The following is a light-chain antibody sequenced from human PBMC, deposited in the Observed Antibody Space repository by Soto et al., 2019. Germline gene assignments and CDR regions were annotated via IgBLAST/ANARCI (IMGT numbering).Light chain of an antibody. CDR3: SSYTSSDTRV. V-gene: IGLV2-14*02. CDR1: SDIGNYNL. J-gene: IGLJ2*01. Sequence: QSAVTQPASVSGSPGQSVTISCSGSDIGNYNLVSWYQHLPGRAPKLLIFEVTMRPSGISDRFSGSKSASTASLTISGLQAEDEADYYCSSYTSSDTRVFGGGTKLTVL. CDR2: EVT.